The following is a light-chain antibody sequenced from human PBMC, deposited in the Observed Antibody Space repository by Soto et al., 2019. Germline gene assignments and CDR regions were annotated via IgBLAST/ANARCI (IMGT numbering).Light chain of an antibody. CDR1: GSDVGGYNY. CDR2: DVS. J-gene: IGLJ2*01. V-gene: IGLV2-14*01. Sequence: QSVLTQPASVSGSPGQSITISCTGTGSDVGGYNYVSWYQQHPGKAPKVMIYDVSNRPSEVSNRFSGSKSGNTASLTISGLQAEDEADYYCSSYTSASTPLVFGGGTKVTVL. CDR3: SSYTSASTPLV.